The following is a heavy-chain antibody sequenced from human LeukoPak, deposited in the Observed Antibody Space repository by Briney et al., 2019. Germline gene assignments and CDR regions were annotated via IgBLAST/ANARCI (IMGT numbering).Heavy chain of an antibody. V-gene: IGHV3-23*01. CDR1: GFTFSRYG. Sequence: GGSLRLSCAASGFTFSRYGMSWVRQAPGKGLEWVSGISGSGGTTYYADSVKGRFTISRDSSKNTLYLQMNRLTADDTALYYCAKQNSHSDFSEGFDSWGQGTLVAVSS. CDR3: AKQNSHSDFSEGFDS. CDR2: ISGSGGTT. J-gene: IGHJ4*02. D-gene: IGHD3-3*01.